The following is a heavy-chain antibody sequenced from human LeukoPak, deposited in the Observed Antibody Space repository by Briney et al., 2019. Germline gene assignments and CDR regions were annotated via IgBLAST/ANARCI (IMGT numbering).Heavy chain of an antibody. CDR3: ATLVVPAAKALYYFDY. CDR1: GYSFTSYW. Sequence: GESLKISCKGSGYSFTSYWMGWVRQMPGKGLEGMGIIYPGDSDTRYSPSFQGQVTISADKSISTAYLQWSSLKASDTAMYYCATLVVPAAKALYYFDYWGQGTLVTVSS. D-gene: IGHD2-2*01. J-gene: IGHJ4*02. V-gene: IGHV5-51*01. CDR2: IYPGDSDT.